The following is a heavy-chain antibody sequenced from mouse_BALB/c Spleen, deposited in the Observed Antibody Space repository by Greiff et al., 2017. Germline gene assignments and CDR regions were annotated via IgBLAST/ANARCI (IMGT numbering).Heavy chain of an antibody. J-gene: IGHJ2*01. D-gene: IGHD2-2*01. Sequence: EVKVVESGGGLVQPGGSLRLSCAPSGFTFTDYYMSWVRQPPGKALEWLGFIRNKANGYTTEYSASVKGRFTISRDNSQSILYLQMNTLRAEDSATYYCARDMGYWGQGTTLTVSS. CDR1: GFTFTDYY. CDR3: ARDMGY. CDR2: IRNKANGYTT. V-gene: IGHV7-3*02.